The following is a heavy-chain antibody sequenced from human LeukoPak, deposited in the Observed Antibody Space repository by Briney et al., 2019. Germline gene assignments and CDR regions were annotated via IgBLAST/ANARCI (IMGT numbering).Heavy chain of an antibody. V-gene: IGHV3-30*02. J-gene: IGHJ4*02. D-gene: IGHD4-17*01. CDR2: IRYDGSNK. CDR1: GFTFSSYG. Sequence: PGGSLRLSCAAYGFTFSSYGMHWVRQAPGKGLEWVAFIRYDGSNKYYADSVKGRFTISRDNSKNTLYLQMNSLRAEDTAVYYCAKLLAVTKSFDYWGQGTLVTVSS. CDR3: AKLLAVTKSFDY.